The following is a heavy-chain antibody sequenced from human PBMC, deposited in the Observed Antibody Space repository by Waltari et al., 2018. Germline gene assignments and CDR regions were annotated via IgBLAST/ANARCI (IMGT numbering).Heavy chain of an antibody. D-gene: IGHD3-22*01. CDR3: AKEGRGYYHSGSYYPLVLDV. CDR2: LIPLIGMT. CDR1: GFTFGNYG. V-gene: IGHV1-69*10. J-gene: IGHJ4*02. Sequence: QVQLVQSGAEVKKPGASVKVSCMASGFTFGNYGISWVRQVPGQGLEWMGVLIPLIGMTNYAEKFQGRVTITADTSRSTAYMELSRLRSEDTAIYYCAKEGRGYYHSGSYYPLVLDVWGRGVLVTVSS.